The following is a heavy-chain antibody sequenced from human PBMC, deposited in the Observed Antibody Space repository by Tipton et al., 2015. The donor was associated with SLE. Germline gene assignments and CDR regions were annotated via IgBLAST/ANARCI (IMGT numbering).Heavy chain of an antibody. CDR3: ARRYGTSFDY. D-gene: IGHD2-8*01. CDR1: DGSITSYY. CDR2: IYYTGTT. J-gene: IGHJ4*02. V-gene: IGHV4-59*08. Sequence: LRLSCSVSDGSITSYYWSWIQQPPGKGLEWIGHIYYTGTTYYNPSLKSRLTLSLDTSKNQFSLKMISVTAADTAVYYCARRYGTSFDYWDQGTLVTVSS.